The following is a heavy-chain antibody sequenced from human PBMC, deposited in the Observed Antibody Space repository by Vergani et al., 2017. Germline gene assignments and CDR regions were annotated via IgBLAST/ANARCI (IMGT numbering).Heavy chain of an antibody. CDR3: ARSGYCAHGVCYMTYYYYMDV. CDR2: IWYDGSKE. V-gene: IGHV3-33*01. J-gene: IGHJ6*03. Sequence: QVQLEESGGGVVQPGRSLRLSCAGSGFTLSSHAMHWVRQAPGKGLEWVAFIWYDGSKEYYADSVKGRFTISRDNSKNTLYLQMNKLRAEDTAVYYCARSGYCAHGVCYMTYYYYMDVWVKGTAVTVSS. D-gene: IGHD2-8*01. CDR1: GFTLSSHA.